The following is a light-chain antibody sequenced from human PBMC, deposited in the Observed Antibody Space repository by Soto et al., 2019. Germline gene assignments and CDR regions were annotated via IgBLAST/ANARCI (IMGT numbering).Light chain of an antibody. J-gene: IGKJ1*01. Sequence: EIVLTQSPGTLSLSPGERATLSCRASQSVSSSYLAWYQQKPGQAPRILIFAASNRATGIPDRFSGSGSGTDFTLTISRLEPEDFAVYYCQQYGSSGTFGQGTKVDI. V-gene: IGKV3-20*01. CDR1: QSVSSSY. CDR3: QQYGSSGT. CDR2: AAS.